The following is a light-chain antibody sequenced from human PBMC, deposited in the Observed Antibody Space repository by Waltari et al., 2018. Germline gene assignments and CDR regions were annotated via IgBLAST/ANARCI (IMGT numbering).Light chain of an antibody. CDR1: QSVSNN. CDR3: QQYNHGYT. CDR2: GAS. Sequence: EIVMTQSPATLSVSPGERVALSCRASQSVSNNLVWYQQRPGQAPRPLIYGASTRATCIPARFTGSGSGTEFTLTISSLQSEDFAVYYCQQYNHGYTFAQGTKLEIK. V-gene: IGKV3-15*01. J-gene: IGKJ2*01.